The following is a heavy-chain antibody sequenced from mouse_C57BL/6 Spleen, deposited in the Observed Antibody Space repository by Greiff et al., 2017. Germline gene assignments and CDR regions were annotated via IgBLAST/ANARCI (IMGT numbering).Heavy chain of an antibody. Sequence: QVTLKVSGPGILQSSQTLSLTCSFSGFSLSTSGMGVSWIRQPSGKGLEWLAHIYWVDDKRYNPSLKSRLTISKDTSRNQGIRNITRVDTADTATDYCARKGRGRPFDYWGQGTTLTVSS. CDR3: ARKGRGRPFDY. J-gene: IGHJ2*01. CDR2: IYWVDDK. V-gene: IGHV8-12*01. CDR1: GFSLSTSGMG. D-gene: IGHD1-1*01.